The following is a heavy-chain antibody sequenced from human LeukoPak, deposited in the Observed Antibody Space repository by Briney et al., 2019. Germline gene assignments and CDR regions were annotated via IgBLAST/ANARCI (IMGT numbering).Heavy chain of an antibody. CDR2: ISSSSSYI. D-gene: IGHD3-16*02. J-gene: IGHJ4*02. V-gene: IGHV3-21*01. Sequence: GGSLRLSCAASGFTFSSYSMNWVRQAPGKGLEWVSSISSSSSYIYYADSVKGRFTISRDNAKNSLYLQMNSLRAEDTAVYYCAREYYDYVWGSYRPMDYWGQGTLVTVSS. CDR1: GFTFSSYS. CDR3: AREYYDYVWGSYRPMDY.